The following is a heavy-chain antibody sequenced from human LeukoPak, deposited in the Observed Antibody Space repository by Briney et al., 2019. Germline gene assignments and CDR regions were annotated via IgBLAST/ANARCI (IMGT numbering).Heavy chain of an antibody. CDR1: GFTFSSYS. D-gene: IGHD3-9*01. CDR2: ISGSGGST. CDR3: AKVADFDWLPPYYFDY. V-gene: IGHV3-23*01. Sequence: PGGSLRLSCAASGFTFSSYSMNWVRQAPGKGLEWVSAISGSGGSTYYADSVKGRFTISRDNSKNTLYLQMNSLRAEDTAVYYCAKVADFDWLPPYYFDYWGQGTLVTVSS. J-gene: IGHJ4*02.